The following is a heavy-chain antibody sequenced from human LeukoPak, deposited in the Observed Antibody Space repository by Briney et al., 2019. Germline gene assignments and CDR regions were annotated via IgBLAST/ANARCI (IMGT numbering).Heavy chain of an antibody. CDR3: ARGGSIVGATPHDAFDI. CDR1: AAPITSYY. J-gene: IGHJ3*02. CDR2: IYYSGST. V-gene: IGHV4-59*01. D-gene: IGHD1-26*01. Sequence: SETLSLTCTVSAAPITSYYWSWIRQPPGKGLEWIGYIYYSGSTNYNPSLKSRVAISVDTSKNQVSLRLSSVTAADTAVYYCARGGSIVGATPHDAFDIWGQGTMVTVSS.